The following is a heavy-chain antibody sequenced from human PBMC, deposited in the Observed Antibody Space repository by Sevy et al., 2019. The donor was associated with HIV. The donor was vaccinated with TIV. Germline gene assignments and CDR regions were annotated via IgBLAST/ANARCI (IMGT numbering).Heavy chain of an antibody. Sequence: ASVKVSCKTSGYTFSAHYIHWVRQAPGQGLEWMGWINPHSGGTIYAQKFQGWVTMTRDTSISAAYMALNRLKSDDMAVYYCAIEIVGPRNNNFDYWGQGTLVTVSS. CDR2: INPHSGGT. D-gene: IGHD1-26*01. CDR1: GYTFSAHY. J-gene: IGHJ4*02. CDR3: AIEIVGPRNNNFDY. V-gene: IGHV1-2*04.